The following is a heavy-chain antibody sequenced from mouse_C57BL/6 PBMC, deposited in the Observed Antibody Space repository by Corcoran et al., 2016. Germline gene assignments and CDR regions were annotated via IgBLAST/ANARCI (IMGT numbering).Heavy chain of an antibody. Sequence: QVQLKQSGAELVRPGASVKLSCKASGYTFTAYYINWVKQRPGQGLEWIARIYPGSGNTYYNEKFKGKATLTAEKSSSTAYMQLSSLTSEDSAVYFCARDDYDSYYAMDYWGQGTSVTVSS. CDR2: IYPGSGNT. CDR3: ARDDYDSYYAMDY. J-gene: IGHJ4*01. D-gene: IGHD2-4*01. V-gene: IGHV1-76*01. CDR1: GYTFTAYY.